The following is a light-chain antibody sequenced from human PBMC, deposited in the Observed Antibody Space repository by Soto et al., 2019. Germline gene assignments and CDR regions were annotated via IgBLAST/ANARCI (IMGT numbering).Light chain of an antibody. Sequence: QSALTQPPSASGSPGEAVTISCTGTSSDVGGYNYVSWYQQHPGKAPKLMIYEVSKRPSGVPDRFSGSKSGNTASMTVSGLHAEDEADYYCNSYAGSKKWVFGGGTKLTVL. CDR1: SSDVGGYNY. CDR2: EVS. CDR3: NSYAGSKKWV. V-gene: IGLV2-8*01. J-gene: IGLJ3*02.